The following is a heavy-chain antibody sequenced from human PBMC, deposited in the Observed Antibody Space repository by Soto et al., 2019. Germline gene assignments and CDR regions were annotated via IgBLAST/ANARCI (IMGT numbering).Heavy chain of an antibody. V-gene: IGHV3-48*01. Sequence: EVQLVESGGGLVQPGGSLRLSCAASGFTFNIYSMNWVRQAPGKGPEWVSFIGTTGSPVYYAESVKGRFTIARDNAKNSLYLQMNSLRAEDTAVYYCARSAYCGGDCGTDYWGQGTLVTVSS. CDR1: GFTFNIYS. D-gene: IGHD2-21*01. CDR2: IGTTGSPV. J-gene: IGHJ4*02. CDR3: ARSAYCGGDCGTDY.